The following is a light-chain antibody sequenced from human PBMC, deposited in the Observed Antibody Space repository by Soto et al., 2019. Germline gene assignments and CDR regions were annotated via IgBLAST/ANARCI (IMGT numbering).Light chain of an antibody. V-gene: IGKV3-11*01. J-gene: IGKJ4*01. CDR3: QQRRNWPLT. Sequence: EIVLTQSPATLSLSPGERATLSCRASQSVSSYLAWYQQKPGQAPRLLIYDASNRATGIPPRFSGSGSGTDFTLTISRLEPEDFAVYYCQQRRNWPLTFGGGTKVEIK. CDR2: DAS. CDR1: QSVSSY.